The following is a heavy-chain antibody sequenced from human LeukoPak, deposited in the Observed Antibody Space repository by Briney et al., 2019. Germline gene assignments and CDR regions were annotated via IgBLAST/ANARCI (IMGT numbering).Heavy chain of an antibody. V-gene: IGHV4-59*08. J-gene: IGHJ3*02. CDR2: IYYSGST. CDR1: GGSISSYY. CDR3: ARAYSSSWCDAFDI. Sequence: MPSETLSLTCTVSGGSISSYYWSWIRQPPGKGLEWIGYIYYSGSTNYNPSLKSRVTISVDTSKNQFSLRLTSVTAADTAVYYCARAYSSSWCDAFDIWGQGTMVTVSS. D-gene: IGHD6-13*01.